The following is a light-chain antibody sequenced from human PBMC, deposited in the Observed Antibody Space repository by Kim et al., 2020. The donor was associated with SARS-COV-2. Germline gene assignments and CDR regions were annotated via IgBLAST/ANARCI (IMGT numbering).Light chain of an antibody. J-gene: IGLJ1*01. CDR3: QSYDTRLTAYV. CDR2: RNT. CDR1: GAKRVAHYD. V-gene: IGLV1-40*01. Sequence: QRLTNACTGSGAKRVAHYDVHWYQQLPGTAPNLLIFRNTYRPSGVPDRFSGSKSGTSASLAITGLQAEDEADYYCQSYDTRLTAYVFGSGTKVTVL.